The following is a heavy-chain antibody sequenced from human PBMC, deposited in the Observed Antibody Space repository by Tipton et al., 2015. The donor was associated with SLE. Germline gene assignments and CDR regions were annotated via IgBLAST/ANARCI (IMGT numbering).Heavy chain of an antibody. D-gene: IGHD6-6*01. Sequence: TLSLTCTVSGGSISSYYWSWIRQPPGKGLEWIGYIYYSGSTNYNPSLKSRVTISVDTSKNQFSLKLSSVTAADTAVYYCARHAAYGIAALRVGGQGTLVTVSS. V-gene: IGHV4-59*07. CDR3: ARHAAYGIAALRV. J-gene: IGHJ4*02. CDR2: IYYSGST. CDR1: GGSISSYY.